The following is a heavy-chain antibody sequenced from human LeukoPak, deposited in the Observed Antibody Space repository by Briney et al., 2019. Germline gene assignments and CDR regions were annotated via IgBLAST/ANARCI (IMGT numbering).Heavy chain of an antibody. V-gene: IGHV1-18*01. J-gene: IGHJ4*02. CDR2: ISPYNGAT. CDR1: GYTFTTYG. CDR3: ARDSDWNVDY. D-gene: IGHD1-1*01. Sequence: ASVKVSCKASGYTFTTYGITWIRQAPGQGLEWLGWISPYNGATEYAQNLQDRVSMTTDTSTNTAYIEVRSPKSDDTAVYYCARDSDWNVDYWGQGTLVTVSS.